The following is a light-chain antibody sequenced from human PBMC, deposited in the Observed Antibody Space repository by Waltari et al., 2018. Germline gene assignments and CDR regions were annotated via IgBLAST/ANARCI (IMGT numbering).Light chain of an antibody. CDR1: QSVLYSSNNKHY. CDR2: LAS. J-gene: IGKJ3*01. V-gene: IGKV4-1*01. CDR3: QQYYNTPST. Sequence: DIVMTQSPDSLAVPLGERATFNCTSSQSVLYSSNNKHYLAWYQQKPGQTPTLLMYLASIRESGVPDRFSGSGSGTDFTLTINSLQAEDVAVYYCQQYYNTPSTFGPGTKVDIK.